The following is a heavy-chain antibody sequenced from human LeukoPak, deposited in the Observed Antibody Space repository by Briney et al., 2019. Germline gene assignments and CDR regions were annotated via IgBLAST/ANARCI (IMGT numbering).Heavy chain of an antibody. CDR2: ISSSGSTI. J-gene: IGHJ6*04. V-gene: IGHV3-48*04. CDR3: AELGITMIGGV. CDR1: GFTFSSYW. D-gene: IGHD3-10*02. Sequence: AGGSLRLSCAASGFTFSSYWMGWVRQAPGKGLEWVSYISSSGSTIYYADSVKGRFTISRDNAKNSLYLQMNSLRAKDTAVYYCAELGITMIGGVWGKGTTVTISS.